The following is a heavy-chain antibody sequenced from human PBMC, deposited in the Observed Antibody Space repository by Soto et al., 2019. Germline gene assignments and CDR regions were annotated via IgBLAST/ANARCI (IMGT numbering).Heavy chain of an antibody. J-gene: IGHJ6*02. CDR1: GGSISSSSYY. Sequence: NPSETLSLTCTVSGGSISSSSYYWGWIRQPPGKGLEWIGSIYYSGSTYYNPSLKSRVTISVDTSKNQFSLKLSSVTAADTAVYYCARQVGYYYGSGSPLYYYYGMDVWGQGTTVNVSS. CDR2: IYYSGST. CDR3: ARQVGYYYGSGSPLYYYYGMDV. V-gene: IGHV4-39*01. D-gene: IGHD3-10*01.